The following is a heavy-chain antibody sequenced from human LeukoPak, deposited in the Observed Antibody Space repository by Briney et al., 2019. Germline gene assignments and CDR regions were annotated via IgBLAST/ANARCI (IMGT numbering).Heavy chain of an antibody. Sequence: ASVKVSCKASGYSFIGYYMHWVRQAPGQGLEWMGWISAYNGNTNYAQKLQGRVTMTTDTSTSTAYMELRSLRSDDTAVYYCARDFGYDSSGYYNYWGQGTLVTVSS. V-gene: IGHV1-18*04. D-gene: IGHD3-22*01. CDR1: GYSFIGYY. CDR2: ISAYNGNT. CDR3: ARDFGYDSSGYYNY. J-gene: IGHJ4*02.